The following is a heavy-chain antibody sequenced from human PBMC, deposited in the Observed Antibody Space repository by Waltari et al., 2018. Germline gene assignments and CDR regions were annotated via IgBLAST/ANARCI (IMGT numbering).Heavy chain of an antibody. Sequence: QLQLQESGPGLVKPSETLSLTCTVSGAFVSSRIPYWGWIRQSPGKGLEWIGSIYYSGSTYYNPSLKSRVTISVDTSKNQFSLKLSSVTAADTAVYYCARRSTDEPFDYWGQGTLVTVSS. CDR3: ARRSTDEPFDY. D-gene: IGHD2-2*01. J-gene: IGHJ4*02. V-gene: IGHV4-39*01. CDR2: IYYSGST. CDR1: GAFVSSRIPY.